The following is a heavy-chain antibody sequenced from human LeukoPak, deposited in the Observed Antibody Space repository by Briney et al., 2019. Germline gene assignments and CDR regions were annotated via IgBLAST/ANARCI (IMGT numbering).Heavy chain of an antibody. D-gene: IGHD4-17*01. V-gene: IGHV1-8*01. CDR2: LNPYTGNS. CDR3: ARLSSHYGDYKVDP. J-gene: IGHJ5*02. CDR1: GYSFINYD. Sequence: GASVTVSCKASGYSFINYDINWVRQATGQGLEWMGWLNPYTGNSVYAQKFQGRVTMTRNTSINTVYMELSSLRSEDTARYYCARLSSHYGDYKVDPWGQGTLVTVSS.